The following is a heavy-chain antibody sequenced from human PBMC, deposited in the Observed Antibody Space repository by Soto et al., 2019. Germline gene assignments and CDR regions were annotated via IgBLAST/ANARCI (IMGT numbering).Heavy chain of an antibody. CDR3: AKGGIAAAVFDP. D-gene: IGHD6-13*01. CDR2: ISYDGSNK. CDR1: EFTFSSYA. V-gene: IGHV3-30-3*01. Sequence: GGSLRLSCAASEFTFSSYAMHWVRQAPGKGLEWVAVISYDGSNKYYADSVKGRFTISRDNSNNTLYLQMHSLRAEDTAVYFCAKGGIAAAVFDPWGQGTLVTVSS. J-gene: IGHJ5*02.